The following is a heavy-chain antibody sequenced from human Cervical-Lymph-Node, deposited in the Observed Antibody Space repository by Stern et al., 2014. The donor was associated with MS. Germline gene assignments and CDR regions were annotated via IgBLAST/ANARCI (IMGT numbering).Heavy chain of an antibody. CDR2: IYPGDSDT. CDR3: ARDYGDYAFDY. D-gene: IGHD4-17*01. V-gene: IGHV5-51*01. Sequence: EVQLVQSGAEVKKPGESLKISCKGSGYSFTANWIAWVRQMPGKGLEWMGIIYPGDSDTRYSPSFQVQITIAADKSISTAYLQWSSLKASDTAMYYCARDYGDYAFDYWGQGTLVTVSS. CDR1: GYSFTANW. J-gene: IGHJ4*02.